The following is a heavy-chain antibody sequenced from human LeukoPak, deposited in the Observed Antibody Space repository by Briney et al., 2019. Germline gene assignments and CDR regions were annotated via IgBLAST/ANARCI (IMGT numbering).Heavy chain of an antibody. J-gene: IGHJ3*02. Sequence: GGSLRLFCAASGFLFSDYNMRWIRQAPGKGLEWVSSISRSGSTKYYADSVKGRFTISRDNAKNTLYLQMNSLRAEDTAVYYCASTNGLYCGSDCYTFDIWGQGTMVTVSS. CDR1: GFLFSDYN. D-gene: IGHD2-21*02. CDR2: ISRSGSTK. CDR3: ASTNGLYCGSDCYTFDI. V-gene: IGHV3-11*04.